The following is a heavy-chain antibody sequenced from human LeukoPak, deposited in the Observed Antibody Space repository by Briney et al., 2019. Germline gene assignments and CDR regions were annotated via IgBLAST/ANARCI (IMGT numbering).Heavy chain of an antibody. CDR3: ARERGSKHYDF. V-gene: IGHV3-7*01. Sequence: GGSLRLSCAASGFTSSSYWLGWVRQAPGKGLEWVDNIKQDGSDTPYVDSVKRRFTISTDNAKNSLYLKMDSLRAEDMALYYCARERGSKHYDFWGQGTLVTGSS. CDR2: IKQDGSDT. D-gene: IGHD3-16*01. J-gene: IGHJ4*02. CDR1: GFTSSSYW.